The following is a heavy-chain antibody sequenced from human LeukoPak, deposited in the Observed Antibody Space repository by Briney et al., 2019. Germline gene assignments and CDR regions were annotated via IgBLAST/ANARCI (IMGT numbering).Heavy chain of an antibody. Sequence: GASVKVSCKASGYTFTGYSMHLVRHDPGHGLEWMGWINPNSGGTNYAQKFQGRVTMTRDTSISTAYMELSRLRSDDTAVYYCARGPPLYYDILTGVFDYWGQGTLVTVSS. V-gene: IGHV1-2*02. D-gene: IGHD3-9*01. CDR3: ARGPPLYYDILTGVFDY. CDR1: GYTFTGYS. CDR2: INPNSGGT. J-gene: IGHJ4*02.